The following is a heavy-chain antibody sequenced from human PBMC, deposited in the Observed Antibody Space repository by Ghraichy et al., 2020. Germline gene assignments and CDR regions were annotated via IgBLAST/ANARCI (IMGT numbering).Heavy chain of an antibody. J-gene: IGHJ5*02. CDR1: GGSITSNSW. V-gene: IGHV3-53*01. Sequence: LSLTCAVSGGSITSNSWWGWVRQAPGKGLEWVSVIYRGGYTYYADSVKGRFTLSRDNSKNTLYLEMSSLRIEDTAIYYCARASGNYFDPWGQGTLVTVSS. D-gene: IGHD5-12*01. CDR3: ARASGNYFDP. CDR2: IYRGGYT.